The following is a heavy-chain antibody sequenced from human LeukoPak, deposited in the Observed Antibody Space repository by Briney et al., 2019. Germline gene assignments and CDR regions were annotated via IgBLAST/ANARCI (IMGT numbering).Heavy chain of an antibody. CDR2: INPNSGGT. J-gene: IGHJ4*02. D-gene: IGHD3-10*01. Sequence: ASVKVSCKASGYTFIAYYMHWVRQAPGQGLEWMGWINPNSGGTNYAQKFQGRVTMTRDTSISTAYMDLSRLRSDDTAVYYCARDSEITMVRGVIEYWGQGSLVTVSS. V-gene: IGHV1-2*02. CDR1: GYTFIAYY. CDR3: ARDSEITMVRGVIEY.